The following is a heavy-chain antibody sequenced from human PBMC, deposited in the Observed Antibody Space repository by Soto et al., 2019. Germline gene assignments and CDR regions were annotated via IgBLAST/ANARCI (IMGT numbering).Heavy chain of an antibody. CDR3: APTPRWYGGGGGGGGYFQH. CDR1: GGTFSSYA. Sequence: QVQLVQSGAEVKKPGSSVKVSCKASGGTFSSYAISWVRQAPGQGLEWMGGIIPIFGTANYAQKFQGRVTITADESTSTAYMERSSLRAEDTAVYYCAPTPRWYGGGGGGGGYFQHWGQGTLVTVSS. J-gene: IGHJ1*01. D-gene: IGHD6-13*01. CDR2: IIPIFGTA. V-gene: IGHV1-69*01.